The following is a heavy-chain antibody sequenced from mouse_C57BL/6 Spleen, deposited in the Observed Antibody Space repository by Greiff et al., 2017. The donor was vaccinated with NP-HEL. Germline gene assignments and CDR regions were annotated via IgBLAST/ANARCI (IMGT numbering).Heavy chain of an antibody. D-gene: IGHD4-1*01. CDR3: ARRGLGLYYFDY. CDR1: GFNIKDYY. CDR2: IDPEDGET. J-gene: IGHJ2*01. Sequence: EVKLVESGAELVKPGASVKLSCTASGFNIKDYYMHWVKQRTEQGLEWIGRIDPEDGETKYAPKFQGKATITADTSSNTAYLQISSRTSEDTAVDYCARRGLGLYYFDYWGQGTTLTVSS. V-gene: IGHV14-2*01.